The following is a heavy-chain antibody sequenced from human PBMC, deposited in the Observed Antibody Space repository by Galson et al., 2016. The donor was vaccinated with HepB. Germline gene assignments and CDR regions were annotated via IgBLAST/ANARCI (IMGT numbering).Heavy chain of an antibody. Sequence: SETLSLTCAVSGASISNNNWWSWVRQPPGQGLEWIGEIYRSGRTNYTPSLKRRVTMSVDKSRNQFSLRLTSVTAADTAVYFGTRGLERQDGYDYWGQGTLVTVSS. CDR3: TRGLERQDGYDY. D-gene: IGHD1-1*01. V-gene: IGHV4-4*02. J-gene: IGHJ4*02. CDR1: GASISNNNW. CDR2: IYRSGRT.